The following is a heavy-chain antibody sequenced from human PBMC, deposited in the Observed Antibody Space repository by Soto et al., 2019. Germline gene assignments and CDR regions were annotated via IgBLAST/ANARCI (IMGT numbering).Heavy chain of an antibody. V-gene: IGHV3-9*01. CDR1: GFTFDDYA. D-gene: IGHD2-21*01. CDR3: AKDPEGDGGYFDY. Sequence: GGSLRLSCAASGFTFDDYAMHWVRQAPGKGLEWVSGISWNSGSIGYADSVKGRFTISRDNAKNSLYLQMNSLRAEDTALYYCAKDPEGDGGYFDYWGQGTLVTVSS. J-gene: IGHJ4*02. CDR2: ISWNSGSI.